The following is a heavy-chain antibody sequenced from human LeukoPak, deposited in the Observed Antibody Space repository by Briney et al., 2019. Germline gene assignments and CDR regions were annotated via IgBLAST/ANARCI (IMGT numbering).Heavy chain of an antibody. CDR2: ISAYNGNT. CDR1: GYTFTSYG. V-gene: IGHV1-18*01. J-gene: IGHJ4*02. D-gene: IGHD3-3*01. CDR3: ARDTLKLYDFWSGYRYPHFDY. Sequence: GASVKVSCKASGYTFTSYGISWVRQAPGQGLEWMGWISAYNGNTNYAQKLQGRVTMTTDTSTSTAYMELRSLRSDDTAVYYCARDTLKLYDFWSGYRYPHFDYWGQGTLVTVSS.